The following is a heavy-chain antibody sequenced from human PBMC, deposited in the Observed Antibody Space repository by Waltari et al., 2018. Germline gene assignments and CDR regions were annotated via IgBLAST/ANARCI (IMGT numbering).Heavy chain of an antibody. CDR1: GYSFTSYL. J-gene: IGHJ4*02. CDR3: ARMADGSGSSYFDY. CDR2: IYPGDSDT. D-gene: IGHD3-10*01. Sequence: EVHLLQSGAEVKKPGESLKISCKGSGYSFTSYLIGWVRPLPVKCLEWMGIIYPGDSDTRYSPSFQGQVTISADKSISTAYLQWSSLKASDTAMYYCARMADGSGSSYFDYWGQGTLVTVSS. V-gene: IGHV5-51*01.